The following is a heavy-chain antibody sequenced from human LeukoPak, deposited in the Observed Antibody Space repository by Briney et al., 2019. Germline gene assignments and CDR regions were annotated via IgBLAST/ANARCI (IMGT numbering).Heavy chain of an antibody. V-gene: IGHV3-23*01. CDR3: AKSGSGWFY. D-gene: IGHD6-19*01. Sequence: GGSLRLSCAASGFTFSSYAMSWVRQAAGKGLEWVAAISGSGGSTYYADSVKGRFTISRDNSKNTLYLQMNSLRAEGTAVYYCAKSGSGWFYWGQGTLVTVSS. J-gene: IGHJ4*02. CDR1: GFTFSSYA. CDR2: ISGSGGST.